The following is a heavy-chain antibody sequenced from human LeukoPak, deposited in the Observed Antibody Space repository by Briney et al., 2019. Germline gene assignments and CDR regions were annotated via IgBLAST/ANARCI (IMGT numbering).Heavy chain of an antibody. CDR2: IYYSGST. CDR3: ARFRSTSSNPIGELSS. Sequence: SETLSLTCTVSGGSISSSSYYWGWIRQPPGKGLERIGSIYYSGSTYYNPSLKSRVTISVDTSKNQFSLKLSSVTAADTAVYYCARFRSTSSNPIGELSSWGQGTLVTVSS. V-gene: IGHV4-39*01. D-gene: IGHD3-10*01. J-gene: IGHJ4*02. CDR1: GGSISSSSYY.